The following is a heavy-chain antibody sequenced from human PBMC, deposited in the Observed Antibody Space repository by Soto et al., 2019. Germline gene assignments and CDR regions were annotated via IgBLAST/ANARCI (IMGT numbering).Heavy chain of an antibody. D-gene: IGHD2-2*01. Sequence: PGEYMKVSCKGSVYSFTSYWIGWVRQMPGKGLEWMGIIYPGDSDTRYSPSFQGQVTISADKSISTAYLQWSSLKASDTAMYYCARHGVGYSSSTICTRSYYYGRYVSCQGISVTVS. CDR2: IYPGDSDT. V-gene: IGHV5-51*01. CDR3: ARHGVGYSSSTICTRSYYYGRYV. J-gene: IGHJ6*02. CDR1: VYSFTSYW.